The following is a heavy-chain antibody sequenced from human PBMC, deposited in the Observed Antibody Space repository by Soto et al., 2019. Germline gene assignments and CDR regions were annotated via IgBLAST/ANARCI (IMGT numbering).Heavy chain of an antibody. V-gene: IGHV5-51*01. CDR3: ARLNSHDYSNYVRYYYYGMDV. Sequence: PGESLKISCKGSGYSFTSYWIGWVRQMPGKGLEWMGIIYPGDSDTRYSPSFQGQVTISADKSISTAYLQWSSLKASDAAMYYCARLNSHDYSNYVRYYYYGMDVWGQGTTVTVSS. J-gene: IGHJ6*02. D-gene: IGHD4-4*01. CDR1: GYSFTSYW. CDR2: IYPGDSDT.